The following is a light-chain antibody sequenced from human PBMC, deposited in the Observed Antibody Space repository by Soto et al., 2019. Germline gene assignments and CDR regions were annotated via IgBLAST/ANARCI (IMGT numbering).Light chain of an antibody. CDR3: QQRIILLT. J-gene: IGKJ3*01. CDR1: QSVSSY. CDR2: DAS. Sequence: EIGFKISASTLSVYKGERATLSCRASQSVSSYLAWYQQKPGQAPRLLIYDASNRATGIPARFSGSGSGTDFTLTITSLEPEDFAVYYSQQRIILLTFCGVANVDNK. V-gene: IGKV3-11*01.